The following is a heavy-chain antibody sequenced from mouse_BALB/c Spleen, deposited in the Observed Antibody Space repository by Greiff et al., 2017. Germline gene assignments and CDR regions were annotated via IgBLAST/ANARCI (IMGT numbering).Heavy chain of an antibody. CDR1: GFTFSSYG. D-gene: IGHD4-1*01. CDR3: ARQSNFNIDY. CDR2: ISSGGSYT. J-gene: IGHJ2*01. V-gene: IGHV5-6*02. Sequence: DVKLVESGGDLVKPGGSLKLSCAASGFTFSSYGMSWVRQTPDKRLEWVATISSGGSYTYYPDSVKGRFTISRDNAKNTLYLQMSSLKSEDTAMYYCARQSNFNIDYWGQGTTLTVSS.